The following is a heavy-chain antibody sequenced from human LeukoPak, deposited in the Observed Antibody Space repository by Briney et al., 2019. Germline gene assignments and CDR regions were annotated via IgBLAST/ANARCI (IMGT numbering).Heavy chain of an antibody. Sequence: PSETLSLTCTVSGGSVSSGSYYWSWIRQPPGKGLEWIGEINHSGSTNYNPSLKSRVTISVDTSKNQFSLKLSSVTAADTAVYYCARLPHPPYYDFWSGYYETPYYYYGMDVWGQGTTVTVSS. J-gene: IGHJ6*02. CDR2: INHSGST. CDR3: ARLPHPPYYDFWSGYYETPYYYYGMDV. CDR1: GGSVSSGSYY. V-gene: IGHV4-39*07. D-gene: IGHD3-3*01.